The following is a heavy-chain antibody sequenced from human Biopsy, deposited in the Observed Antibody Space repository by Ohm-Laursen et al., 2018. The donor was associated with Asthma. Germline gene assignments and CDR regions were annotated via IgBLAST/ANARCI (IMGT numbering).Heavy chain of an antibody. CDR1: GYTFINYA. D-gene: IGHD3-9*01. Sequence: SVKVSCKASGYTFINYAIHWVRQAPGQRLEWMGWINAGNGNTKYSQKFQGRVTITRDTSASTAYMDLSSLRSEDTAVYYCARTYYDFLTGQVNDAFAIRGQGTVVTVSS. V-gene: IGHV1-3*01. CDR3: ARTYYDFLTGQVNDAFAI. J-gene: IGHJ3*02. CDR2: INAGNGNT.